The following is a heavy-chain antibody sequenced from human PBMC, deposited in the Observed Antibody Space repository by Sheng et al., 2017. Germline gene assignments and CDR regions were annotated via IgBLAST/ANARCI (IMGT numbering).Heavy chain of an antibody. CDR3: AKGHTSSWNYLDY. Sequence: EVQLVESGGGLVQPGGSLRLSCAASGFDFRTYAMTWVRQAPGKGLEWVSTSLGTSDNSYYPDSVKGLFTISRDNSKSTLYLQMNSLRADDTALYYCAKGHTSSWNYLDYWGQGILV. D-gene: IGHD6-13*01. CDR1: GFDFRTYA. CDR2: SLGTSDNS. J-gene: IGHJ4*02. V-gene: IGHV3-23*04.